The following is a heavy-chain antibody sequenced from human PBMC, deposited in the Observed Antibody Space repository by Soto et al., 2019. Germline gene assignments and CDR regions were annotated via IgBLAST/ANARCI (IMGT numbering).Heavy chain of an antibody. CDR2: IKSRADGGTT. CDR1: GFTFSKDW. CDR3: TTASQWLPPYS. Sequence: GGSLRLSCAASGFTFSKDWMHWVRQAPGKGLERVGRIKSRADGGTTDYAASVKDRFIISRDDSNDTLYLHMNRLKTADTAVYYCTTASQWLPPYSWGQGALVTVSS. D-gene: IGHD6-19*01. J-gene: IGHJ4*02. V-gene: IGHV3-15*01.